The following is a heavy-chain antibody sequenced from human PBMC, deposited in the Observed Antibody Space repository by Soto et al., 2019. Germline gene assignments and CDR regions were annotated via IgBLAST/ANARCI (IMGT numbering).Heavy chain of an antibody. D-gene: IGHD4-4*01. Sequence: SETLSLTCTVSGGSIDSGDYYWSWIRQPPGKGLEWIGYVYYSGTTNYNPFLKSRVTLSLDKSKNQFSLKMNSVTAADTAVYYCARDVIATTNYFAPCGQGTLVTVYS. V-gene: IGHV4-61*08. CDR2: VYYSGTT. CDR3: ARDVIATTNYFAP. CDR1: GGSIDSGDYY. J-gene: IGHJ5*02.